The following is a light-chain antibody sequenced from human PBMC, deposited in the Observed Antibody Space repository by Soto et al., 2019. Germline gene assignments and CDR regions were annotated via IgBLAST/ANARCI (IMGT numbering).Light chain of an antibody. CDR1: QTITTY. J-gene: IGKJ2*01. Sequence: DIQMTQSPSSLSASVGDRVTITCRASQTITTYLNWYQHKPRKAPKLLIYAAISLQSGVPSRLSGSGSGTDFTLTISSLQPEDFATYYCQQTYSTPHTFGQGTKVDSK. CDR3: QQTYSTPHT. V-gene: IGKV1-39*01. CDR2: AAI.